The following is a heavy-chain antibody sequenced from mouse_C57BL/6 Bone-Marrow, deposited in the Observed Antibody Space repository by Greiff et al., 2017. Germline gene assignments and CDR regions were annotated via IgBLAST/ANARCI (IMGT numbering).Heavy chain of an antibody. CDR3: ARARSGLRWFAY. J-gene: IGHJ3*01. V-gene: IGHV5-9*01. CDR2: ISGGGGNT. D-gene: IGHD2-4*01. Sequence: EVQGVESGGGLVKPGGSLKLSCAASGFTFSSYTMSWVRPTPEKRLECVATISGGGGNTSYPDSVTGRFTISRDNAKNTLYLPLSSLRSEDTSLYYCARARSGLRWFAYWGQGTLVTVSA. CDR1: GFTFSSYT.